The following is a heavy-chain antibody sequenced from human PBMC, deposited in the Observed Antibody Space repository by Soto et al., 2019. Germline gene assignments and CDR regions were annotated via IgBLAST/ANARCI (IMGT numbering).Heavy chain of an antibody. CDR1: GFTFSSYA. CDR2: IRNSGGVT. Sequence: EVQLLESGGGLVQPGGSLRLSCAASGFTFSSYAMSWVRQAPGKGLEWVSAIRNSGGVTSYADSVKGRFTVSRDNYKNTLYMQRNSLRVEDTAVYYCAKDYVSAGWFGYGMDVWGQGTTVTVAS. V-gene: IGHV3-23*01. CDR3: AKDYVSAGWFGYGMDV. J-gene: IGHJ6*02. D-gene: IGHD3-10*01.